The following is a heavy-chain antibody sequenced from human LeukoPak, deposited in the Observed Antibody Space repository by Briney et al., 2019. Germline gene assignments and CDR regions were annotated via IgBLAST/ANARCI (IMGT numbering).Heavy chain of an antibody. Sequence: SVKVSCRASGGTFSSYAISWVRQAPGQGLEWMGGIIPIFGTANYAQKFQGRVTITTDESTSTAYMELSSLRSEDTAVYYCATSSTVTTDWFDPWGQGTLVTVSS. J-gene: IGHJ5*02. CDR1: GGTFSSYA. CDR2: IIPIFGTA. CDR3: ATSSTVTTDWFDP. D-gene: IGHD4-11*01. V-gene: IGHV1-69*05.